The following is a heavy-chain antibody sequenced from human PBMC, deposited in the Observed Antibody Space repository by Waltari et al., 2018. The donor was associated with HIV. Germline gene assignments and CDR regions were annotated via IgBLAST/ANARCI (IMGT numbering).Heavy chain of an antibody. CDR3: AKENCGGDCSGDAFDI. V-gene: IGHV3-23*01. J-gene: IGHJ3*02. Sequence: EVQLLESGGGLVQPGGSLRLSCAASGFTFSSYAMSWVRQAPGKGLEWVSAISGSGGSTDYADSVKGRFTISRDNSKNTLYLQMNSLRAEDTAVYYCAKENCGGDCSGDAFDIWGQGTMVTVSS. CDR1: GFTFSSYA. CDR2: ISGSGGST. D-gene: IGHD2-21*02.